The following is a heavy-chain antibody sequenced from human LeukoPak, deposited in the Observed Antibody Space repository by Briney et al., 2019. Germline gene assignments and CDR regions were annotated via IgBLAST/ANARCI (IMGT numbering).Heavy chain of an antibody. CDR2: TYYRSKWYN. CDR1: GDSVSSNSAA. CDR3: ARAEPFPGGWFDP. D-gene: IGHD1-14*01. J-gene: IGHJ5*02. V-gene: IGHV6-1*01. Sequence: SQTLSLTCAISGDSVSSNSAAWNWIRQSPSRGLEWLGRTYYRSKWYNDYAVSVKSRITINPDTSKNQFSLKLSSVTAADTAVHYCARAEPFPGGWFDPWGQGTLVTVSS.